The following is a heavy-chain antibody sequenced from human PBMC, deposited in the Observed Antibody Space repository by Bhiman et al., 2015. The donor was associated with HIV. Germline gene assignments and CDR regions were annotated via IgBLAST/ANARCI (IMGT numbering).Heavy chain of an antibody. CDR3: VRDRGYSDSSDEFDY. CDR2: ISYDGSSK. CDR1: GFTFSTYA. J-gene: IGHJ4*02. D-gene: IGHD3-22*01. V-gene: IGHV3-30-3*01. Sequence: QVQMVESGGGVVQPGRSLRLSCAASGFTFSTYAMHWVRQAPGKGLEWVAVISYDGSSKYYADSVKGRLTISRDNSKNTVYLQMNSLRAEDTAVYYCVRDRGYSDSSDEFDYWGQGTLVTVSS.